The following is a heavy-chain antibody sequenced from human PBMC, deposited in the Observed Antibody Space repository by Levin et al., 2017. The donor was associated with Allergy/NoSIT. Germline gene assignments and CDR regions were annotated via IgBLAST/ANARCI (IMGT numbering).Heavy chain of an antibody. J-gene: IGHJ4*02. D-gene: IGHD6-13*01. CDR3: ARGLYSSSWSAFDY. CDR2: TYYRSKWYI. CDR1: GDSVSSNSVA. Sequence: QTLSLTCAISGDSVSSNSVAWNWIRQSPSRGLEWLGRTYYRSKWYIDYAVSVKSRITINPDTSKNQFSLQLNSVTPEDTAVYYCARGLYSSSWSAFDYWGQGTLATVSS. V-gene: IGHV6-1*01.